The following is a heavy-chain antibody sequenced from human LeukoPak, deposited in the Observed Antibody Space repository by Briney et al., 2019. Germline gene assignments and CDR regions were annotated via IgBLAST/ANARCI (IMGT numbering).Heavy chain of an antibody. CDR1: GGSISSYY. CDR3: ARRKYDWTFDY. J-gene: IGHJ4*02. D-gene: IGHD1-20*01. V-gene: IGHV4-59*08. Sequence: PSETLSPTCTVSGGSISSYYWSWIRQPPGKGLEWIGYIYYSGSANYNPSLKSRVTISVDTSKNQFSLKLSSVTAADTAVYYCARRKYDWTFDYWGQGTLVTVSS. CDR2: IYYSGSA.